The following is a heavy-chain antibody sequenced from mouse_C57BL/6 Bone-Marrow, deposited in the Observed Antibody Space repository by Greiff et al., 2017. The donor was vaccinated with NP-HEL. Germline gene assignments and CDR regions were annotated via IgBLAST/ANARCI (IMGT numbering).Heavy chain of an antibody. CDR2: IHPSDSDT. CDR1: GYTFTSYW. CDR3: AMGGNYDYAMDY. J-gene: IGHJ4*01. D-gene: IGHD2-1*01. V-gene: IGHV1-74*01. Sequence: AQLQQPGAELVKPGASVKVSCKASGYTFTSYWMHWVKQRPGQGLEWIGRIHPSDSDTNYNQKFKGKATLTVDKSSSTAYMQLSSLTSEDSAVYYCAMGGNYDYAMDYWGQGTSVTVSS.